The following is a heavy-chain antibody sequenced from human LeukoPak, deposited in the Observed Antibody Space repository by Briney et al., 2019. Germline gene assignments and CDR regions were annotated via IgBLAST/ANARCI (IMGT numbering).Heavy chain of an antibody. D-gene: IGHD3-22*01. CDR2: ISGSGGST. CDR3: AKEGTYYHDSAYYYDRPFDF. V-gene: IGHV3-23*01. J-gene: IGHJ4*02. CDR1: GFTFSSYA. Sequence: PGGSLRLSCAASGFTFSSYAMTWVRQAPGGGLEWVSGISGSGGSTNYADSVRGQFTISRDNSENTLYLQINSLRAEDTAVYYCAKEGTYYHDSAYYYDRPFDFWGQGTLVTVSS.